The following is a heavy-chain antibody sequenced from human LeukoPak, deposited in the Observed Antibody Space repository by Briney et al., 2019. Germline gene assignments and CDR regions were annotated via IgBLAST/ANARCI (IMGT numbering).Heavy chain of an antibody. Sequence: ASVKVSCKVSGYTLTELSMHWVRQAPGKGLEWMGGFDPEDGETIYAQKFQGRVTTTEDTSTDTAYMELSSLRSEDTAVYYCATDTIAVAGTEGDYWGQGTLVTVSS. CDR3: ATDTIAVAGTEGDY. CDR2: FDPEDGET. CDR1: GYTLTELS. J-gene: IGHJ4*02. D-gene: IGHD6-19*01. V-gene: IGHV1-24*01.